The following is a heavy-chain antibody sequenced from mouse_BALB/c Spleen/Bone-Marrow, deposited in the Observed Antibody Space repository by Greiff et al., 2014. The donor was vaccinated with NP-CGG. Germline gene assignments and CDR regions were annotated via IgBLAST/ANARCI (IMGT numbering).Heavy chain of an antibody. J-gene: IGHJ2*01. CDR2: IWSGGST. V-gene: IGHV2-2*02. D-gene: IGHD3-1*01. CDR1: GFSLSSYG. Sequence: VKLMESGPGLVQPSQSLSITCTVSGFSLSSYGVHWVRQSPGKGLEWLGVIWSGGSTDYNAAFISILTITKDNSKSLIFFKMTSQQANDTAIYCCARNHRGYYFDYWGQGTTLTVSS. CDR3: ARNHRGYYFDY.